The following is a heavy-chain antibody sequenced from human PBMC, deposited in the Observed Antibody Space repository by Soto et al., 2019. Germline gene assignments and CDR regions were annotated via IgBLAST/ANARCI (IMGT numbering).Heavy chain of an antibody. V-gene: IGHV3-33*01. CDR2: IWYDGSNK. J-gene: IGHJ5*02. D-gene: IGHD3-3*01. CDR1: GFTFSSYG. CDR3: ARERVITIFGVVHNWFDP. Sequence: GGSLRLSCAASGFTFSSYGMHWVRQAPGKGLEWVAVIWYDGSNKYYADSVKGRFTISRDNSKNTLYLQMNSLRAEDTAVYYCARERVITIFGVVHNWFDPWGQGTLVTVSS.